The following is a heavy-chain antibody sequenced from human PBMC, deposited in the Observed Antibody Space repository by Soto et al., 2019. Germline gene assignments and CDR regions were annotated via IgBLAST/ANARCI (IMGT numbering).Heavy chain of an antibody. CDR1: GFTFSSYP. CDR3: AKFLTPDYNYGLSV. D-gene: IGHD3-9*01. J-gene: IGHJ6*02. V-gene: IGHV3-30-3*01. CDR2: ISYNGGSK. Sequence: PGGSLRLSCAGSGFTFSSYPMQWVREAPGKGLEWVTTISYNGGSKYYGDSVKGRFTISRDNSKNTLYLQMNSLRTEDTATYYCAKFLTPDYNYGLSVWGQGTTVTVSS.